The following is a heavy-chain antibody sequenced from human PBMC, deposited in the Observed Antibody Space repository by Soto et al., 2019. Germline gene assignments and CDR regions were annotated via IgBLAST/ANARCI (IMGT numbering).Heavy chain of an antibody. CDR2: IDPSDSYT. J-gene: IGHJ4*02. Sequence: GESLKISCKGSGYSFTSYWISWVRQMPGKGLEWMGRIDPSDSYTNYSPSFQGHVTISADKSISTAYLQWSSLKASDTAMYYCARSDYTYYYDSSGSHFDYWGQGTLVTVSS. V-gene: IGHV5-10-1*01. CDR1: GYSFTSYW. CDR3: ARSDYTYYYDSSGSHFDY. D-gene: IGHD3-22*01.